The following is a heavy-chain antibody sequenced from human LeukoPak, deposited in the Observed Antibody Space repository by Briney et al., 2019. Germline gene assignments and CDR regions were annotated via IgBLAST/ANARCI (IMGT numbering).Heavy chain of an antibody. D-gene: IGHD2-2*02. CDR2: IYYSGTT. Sequence: SETLSLTCTVSGGSISSGDYYWRWLRQPPGKGLEWIGYIYYSGTTFYNPSLKSRFIISLDTSKNQFSLRLSSVTAADTAVYYCASWLVVPAAIDYWGQGTLVTVSS. V-gene: IGHV4-30-4*01. CDR1: GGSISSGDYY. CDR3: ASWLVVPAAIDY. J-gene: IGHJ4*02.